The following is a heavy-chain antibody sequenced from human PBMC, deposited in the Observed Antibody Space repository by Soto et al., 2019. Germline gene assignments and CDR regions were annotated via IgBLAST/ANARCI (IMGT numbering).Heavy chain of an antibody. V-gene: IGHV4-4*07. Sequence: SETLSLTCTVSGGSISSYYWSWIRQPAGKGLEWIGRIYTSGSTNYNPSLKSRVTMSVDTSKNQFSLKLSSVTAADTAVYYCARDPGDSSGYYYRHGYSYGMDVWGQGTTVTVYS. D-gene: IGHD3-22*01. CDR1: GGSISSYY. J-gene: IGHJ6*02. CDR2: IYTSGST. CDR3: ARDPGDSSGYYYRHGYSYGMDV.